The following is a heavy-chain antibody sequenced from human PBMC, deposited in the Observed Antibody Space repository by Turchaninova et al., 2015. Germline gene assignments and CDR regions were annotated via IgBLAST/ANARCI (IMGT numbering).Heavy chain of an antibody. V-gene: IGHV3-30*02. Sequence: QVQLVASGGGVVQPGGALGRPCAASGFIFSGDGMHWVRQAPGKGLEWVAFVRYDGSNKDYADSVKGRFTISRDNSKNTLYVQMNSLRPEDTAVYYCAKDRGYSGTYPDAFDIWGQGTMVTVSS. D-gene: IGHD1-26*01. CDR1: GFIFSGDG. CDR3: AKDRGYSGTYPDAFDI. J-gene: IGHJ3*02. CDR2: VRYDGSNK.